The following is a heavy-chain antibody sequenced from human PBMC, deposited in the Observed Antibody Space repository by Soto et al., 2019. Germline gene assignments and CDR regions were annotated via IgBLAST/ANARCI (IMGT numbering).Heavy chain of an antibody. J-gene: IGHJ4*02. V-gene: IGHV1-69*13. CDR2: IIPIFGTA. D-gene: IGHD3-22*01. Sequence: SVKVSCKASGGTFSSYAISWVRQAPGQGLEWMGGIIPIFGTANYAQKFQGRVTIAADESTSTAYMELSSLRSEDTAVYYCAREAGYYYDSSVDYWGQGTQVTVSS. CDR3: AREAGYYYDSSVDY. CDR1: GGTFSSYA.